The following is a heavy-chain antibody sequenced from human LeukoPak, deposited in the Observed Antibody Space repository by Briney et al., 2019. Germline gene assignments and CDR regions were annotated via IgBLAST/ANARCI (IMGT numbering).Heavy chain of an antibody. Sequence: GGSLRLSCGASGFTFSSYNMNCVRQSPGKGLEWVSYISSSSGILYYADSVKGRFTISRDNAKNALYLQMNSLRDEDTAVYYCARDSSYALDIWGQGTMVTVSS. CDR2: ISSSSGIL. CDR3: ARDSSYALDI. D-gene: IGHD3-10*01. J-gene: IGHJ3*02. CDR1: GFTFSSYN. V-gene: IGHV3-48*02.